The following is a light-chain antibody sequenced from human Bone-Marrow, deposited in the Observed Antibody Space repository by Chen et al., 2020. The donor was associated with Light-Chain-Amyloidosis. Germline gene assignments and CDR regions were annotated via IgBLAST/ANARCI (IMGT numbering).Light chain of an antibody. CDR2: LAS. J-gene: IGKJ5*01. Sequence: DIQMTQSPSSVSASIGDSVSITCRASQDITNLLGWYQQKPGKAPKLLIYLASNLHTGVPSRFSASGFGTFFTLTIKNVQPEDFGSYYCQQADKVPITFGQGTRL. V-gene: IGKV1-12*01. CDR1: QDITNL. CDR3: QQADKVPIT.